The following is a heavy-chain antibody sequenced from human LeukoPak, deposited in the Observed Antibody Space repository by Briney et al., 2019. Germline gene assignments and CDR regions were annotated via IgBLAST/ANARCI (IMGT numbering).Heavy chain of an antibody. CDR3: ARDGGGGSGTFYILY. CDR2: INPNNGGT. CDR1: GYSFTVYH. V-gene: IGHV1-2*02. Sequence: ASVKVSCKVSGYSFTVYHLHWVRQAPGQGLAWLGGINPNNGGTNYAQKFQGRVTMTRDTSISTAYMELSSLRSDDTAVYYCARDGGGGSGTFYILYWGLGSLVTVSS. D-gene: IGHD3-10*01. J-gene: IGHJ4*02.